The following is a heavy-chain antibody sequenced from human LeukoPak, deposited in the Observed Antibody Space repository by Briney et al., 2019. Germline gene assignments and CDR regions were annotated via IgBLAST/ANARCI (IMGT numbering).Heavy chain of an antibody. Sequence: PSETLSLTCTVSGGSIASSNSYWGWIRQPPGKGLEWIGSIYYSGSAYYNPSLKSRVTISVDTSKNQFSLKLSSVTAADTAVYYCARGYSSGWHGFPGEFDYWGQGTLATVSS. D-gene: IGHD6-19*01. J-gene: IGHJ4*02. CDR3: ARGYSSGWHGFPGEFDY. CDR2: IYYSGSA. V-gene: IGHV4-39*01. CDR1: GGSIASSNSY.